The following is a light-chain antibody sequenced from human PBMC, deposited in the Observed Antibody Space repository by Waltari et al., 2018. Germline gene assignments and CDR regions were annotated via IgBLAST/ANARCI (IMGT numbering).Light chain of an antibody. CDR1: QSLLYRVGKTY. Sequence: DIVMTQTPLSLSVTPGQPASISCKSSQSLLYRVGKTYFYWYLQKAGQPPQLLFYEVSNRFSGVPVRFSGSGSGTDFTLKISRVEAEDAGIYYCMQTVRFPWTFGQGTKVEIK. V-gene: IGKV2D-29*01. CDR2: EVS. CDR3: MQTVRFPWT. J-gene: IGKJ1*01.